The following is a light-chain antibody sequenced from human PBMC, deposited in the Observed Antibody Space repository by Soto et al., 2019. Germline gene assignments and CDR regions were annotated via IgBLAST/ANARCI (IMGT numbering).Light chain of an antibody. Sequence: QSVLTQPPSVSGAPGQRVTISCTGSSYKIGAGYDVHWYQQLPGTAPKLLIYGNSNRPSGVPDRFSGSKSGTSASLAITGLQAEDEADYYCQSYDSSLSGVVFGGGTKVTVL. CDR2: GNS. CDR3: QSYDSSLSGVV. V-gene: IGLV1-40*01. J-gene: IGLJ2*01. CDR1: SYKIGAGYD.